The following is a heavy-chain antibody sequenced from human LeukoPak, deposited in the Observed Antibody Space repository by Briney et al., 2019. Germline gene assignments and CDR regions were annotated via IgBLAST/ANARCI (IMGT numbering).Heavy chain of an antibody. Sequence: SETLSLTCAVSGESFRNYYWSWIRQPPGKGLEWIGEINHSGSTNYNPSLKSRVTISVDTSKNQFSLKLSSMTAADTAVYYCASPIRYDFWGGSSDWGHGTLVTVSA. CDR3: ASPIRYDFWGGSSD. D-gene: IGHD3-3*01. CDR2: INHSGST. V-gene: IGHV4-34*01. CDR1: GESFRNYY. J-gene: IGHJ4*01.